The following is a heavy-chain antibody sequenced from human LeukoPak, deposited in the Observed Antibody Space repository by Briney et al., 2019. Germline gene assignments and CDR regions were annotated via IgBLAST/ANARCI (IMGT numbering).Heavy chain of an antibody. V-gene: IGHV1-3*01. D-gene: IGHD3-9*01. J-gene: IGHJ4*02. CDR2: INVGNGNT. CDR3: ARGNYDILHWFSY. Sequence: ASVKVSCKASGYTFTRYAMHWVRQAPGQRLEWKGWINVGNGNTKYSQKFQGRVTITRDTSASTAYMELSSLRSEDTAVYYCARGNYDILHWFSYWGQGTLVTVSS. CDR1: GYTFTRYA.